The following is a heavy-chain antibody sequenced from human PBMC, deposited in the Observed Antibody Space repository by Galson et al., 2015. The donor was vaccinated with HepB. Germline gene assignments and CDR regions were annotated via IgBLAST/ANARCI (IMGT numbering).Heavy chain of an antibody. CDR3: ARARYSTSPPDY. D-gene: IGHD2-2*01. CDR2: ISAYNGNT. CDR1: YYSFTNFG. V-gene: IGHV1-18*04. J-gene: IGHJ4*02. Sequence: SVKVSCKASYYSFTNFGISWVRQAPGQGLEWMGWISAYNGNTNYAQNLQGRVTMTTDTSTSTVYMVLRSLRSDDTAVYYCARARYSTSPPDYWGQGTLVTVSS.